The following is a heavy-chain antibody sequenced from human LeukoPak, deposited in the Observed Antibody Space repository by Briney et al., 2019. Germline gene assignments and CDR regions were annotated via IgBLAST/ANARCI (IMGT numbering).Heavy chain of an antibody. V-gene: IGHV4-34*01. CDR1: GGSSSGYY. CDR3: ARGIVMVNTGGYFDY. D-gene: IGHD3-22*01. J-gene: IGHJ4*02. CDR2: INHSGST. Sequence: SETLSLTCAVYGGSSSGYYWSWIRQPPGKGLEWIGEINHSGSTNYNPSLKSRVTISVDTSKNQFSLKLSSVTAADTAVYYCARGIVMVNTGGYFDYWGQGTLVTVSS.